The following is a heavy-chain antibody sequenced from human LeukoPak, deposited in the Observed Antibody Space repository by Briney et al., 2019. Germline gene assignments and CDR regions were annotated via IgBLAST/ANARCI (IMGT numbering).Heavy chain of an antibody. D-gene: IGHD2-2*01. V-gene: IGHV1-24*01. CDR1: GYTLTELS. CDR3: ETIYCSSTSCSMYAFDI. Sequence: ASVKVSCKVSGYTLTELSMHWVRQAPGKGLEWMGGFDPEDGETIYAQKFQGRVTMTEDTSTDTAYMELSSLRSEDTAVYYCETIYCSSTSCSMYAFDIWGKGKMVTFS. J-gene: IGHJ3*02. CDR2: FDPEDGET.